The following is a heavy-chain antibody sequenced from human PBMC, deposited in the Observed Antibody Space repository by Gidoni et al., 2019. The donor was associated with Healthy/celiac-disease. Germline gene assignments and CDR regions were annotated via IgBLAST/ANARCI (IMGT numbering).Heavy chain of an antibody. V-gene: IGHV4-61*02. D-gene: IGHD3-22*01. CDR1: GGSISSGSYY. J-gene: IGHJ3*02. Sequence: QVQLQESGPGLVKPSQTLSLTCPVSGGSISSGSYYWSWIRQPAGKGLEWIGRIYTSGSTNYNPSLKSRVTISVDTSKNQFSLKLSSVTAADTAVYYCARAGAYYYDSSGYPLLERNAFDIWGQGTMVTVSS. CDR3: ARAGAYYYDSSGYPLLERNAFDI. CDR2: IYTSGST.